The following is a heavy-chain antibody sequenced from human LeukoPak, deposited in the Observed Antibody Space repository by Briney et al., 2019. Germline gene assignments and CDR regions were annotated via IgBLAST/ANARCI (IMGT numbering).Heavy chain of an antibody. J-gene: IGHJ3*02. D-gene: IGHD3-22*01. V-gene: IGHV3-21*01. CDR3: VRDQGITMIPLGAFDI. CDR2: ISSSSSYI. Sequence: GGSLRLSCAASGFTFSSYSMNWVRQAPGKGLEWVSSISSSSSYIYYADSVKGRFTISRDNAKNSLYLQIHSLRDEDTAVYYCVRDQGITMIPLGAFDIWGQGTMVTVSS. CDR1: GFTFSSYS.